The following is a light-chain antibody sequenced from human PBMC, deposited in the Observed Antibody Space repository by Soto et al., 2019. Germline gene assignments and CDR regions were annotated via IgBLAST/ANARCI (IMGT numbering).Light chain of an antibody. CDR3: QQYXXXSWT. J-gene: IGKJ1*01. V-gene: IGKV1-5*01. Sequence: DIQMTQSPSTLSASVGDRVTITCRASQSISSWLAWYQQKPGKAPKLLIYDASSLESGVPSRFSGSGSGTEFTLTIXXXXXXDFATYYCQQYXXXSWTFGQ. CDR2: DAS. CDR1: QSISSW.